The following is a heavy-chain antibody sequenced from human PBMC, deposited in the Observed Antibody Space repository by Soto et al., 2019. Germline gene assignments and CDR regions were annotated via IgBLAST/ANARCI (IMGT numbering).Heavy chain of an antibody. V-gene: IGHV3-74*01. Sequence: EVQLVESGRALDESGWSLSRSFAASGFTFTSYWMHWVRQVPGTGLVWVSRINSDGSTTNYADSVKGRFTISRDNAKNTQYLQMNSLRAEDTAVYYCARGLRNYYGMDVWGQGTTVTVSS. CDR1: GFTFTSYW. D-gene: IGHD2-21*01. J-gene: IGHJ6*02. CDR2: INSDGSTT. CDR3: ARGLRNYYGMDV.